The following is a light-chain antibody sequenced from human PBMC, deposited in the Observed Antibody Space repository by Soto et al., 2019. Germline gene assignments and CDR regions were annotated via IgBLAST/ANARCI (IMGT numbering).Light chain of an antibody. CDR2: DAS. CDR1: QSVGRS. CDR3: QQRNNWT. Sequence: EIVLTQSPATLSLSPGERATLSCRASQSVGRSLAWYQQKPGQAPRLLIYDASHRATGIPARFSGSVSGTDFTLTISSLEPEDFAVYYCQQRNNWTFGQGTKVEIK. J-gene: IGKJ1*01. V-gene: IGKV3-11*01.